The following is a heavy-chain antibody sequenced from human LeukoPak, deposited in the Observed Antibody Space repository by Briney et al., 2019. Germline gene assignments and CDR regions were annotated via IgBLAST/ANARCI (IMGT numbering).Heavy chain of an antibody. CDR2: ISAYNGNT. Sequence: ASVKVSCKSSGYTFTSYGISWVRQAPGQGLEWMGWISAYNGNTNYAQKLQGRVTMTTDTSTSTAYMELRSLRSDDTAVYYCARDHHCSGGSCPLYYYYGMDVWDQGTTVTVSS. V-gene: IGHV1-18*01. D-gene: IGHD2-15*01. CDR3: ARDHHCSGGSCPLYYYYGMDV. CDR1: GYTFTSYG. J-gene: IGHJ6*02.